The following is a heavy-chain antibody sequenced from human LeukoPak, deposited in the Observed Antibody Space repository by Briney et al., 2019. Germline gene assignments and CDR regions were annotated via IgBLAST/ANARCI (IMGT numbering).Heavy chain of an antibody. CDR1: GFTFSTYW. CDR3: ARDFSNDSSGYYYFGAFDI. V-gene: IGHV3-7*01. D-gene: IGHD3-22*01. Sequence: PGGSLRLSCAASGFTFSTYWMSWVRQAPGKGLEWVANIKQDGSEKYYVDSVKGRFTISRDNAKNSLYLQMNSLRAEDTAVYYCARDFSNDSSGYYYFGAFDIWGQGTMVTVSS. J-gene: IGHJ3*02. CDR2: IKQDGSEK.